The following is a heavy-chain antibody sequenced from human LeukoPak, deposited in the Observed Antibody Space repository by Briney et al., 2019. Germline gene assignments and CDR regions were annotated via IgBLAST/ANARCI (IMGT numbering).Heavy chain of an antibody. CDR1: RYTLTELS. J-gene: IGHJ4*02. CDR3: ATLGTMVRRYFDY. D-gene: IGHD3-10*01. Sequence: EASVKVSCKVSRYTLTELSMHWVRQAPGKGLEWMGGFDPEDGETIYAQKFQGRVTMTEDTSTDTAYMELGSLRSEDTAVYYCATLGTMVRRYFDYWGQGTLVTVSS. CDR2: FDPEDGET. V-gene: IGHV1-24*01.